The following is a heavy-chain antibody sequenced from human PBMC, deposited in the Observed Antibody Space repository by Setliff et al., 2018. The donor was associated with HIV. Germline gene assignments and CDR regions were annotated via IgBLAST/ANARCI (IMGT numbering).Heavy chain of an antibody. J-gene: IGHJ1*01. CDR3: ARNTKAGTAIGYFQH. V-gene: IGHV1-46*01. D-gene: IGHD6-19*01. CDR1: GYTFTSYY. Sequence: GASVKVSCKASGYTFTSYYMHWVRQAPGQGLEWMGIINPSGGSTSYAQKFQGRVTMTRDTSTSTVYMELSSLRSEDTAVYYCARNTKAGTAIGYFQHWGQSTLVTVSS. CDR2: INPSGGST.